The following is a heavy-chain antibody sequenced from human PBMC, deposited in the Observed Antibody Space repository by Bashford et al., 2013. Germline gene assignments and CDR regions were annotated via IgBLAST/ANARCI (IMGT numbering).Heavy chain of an antibody. V-gene: IGHV4-39*01. D-gene: IGHD6-19*01. CDR3: ATIPNSGWYDY. CDR2: IYYSGST. CDR1: GGSISSNSYF. J-gene: IGHJ4*02. Sequence: SETLSLTCTVSGGSISSNSYFWGWIRQPPGKGLEWIGSIYYSGSTYYNPSLKSRFTISRDNSKNTLYLQMNSLRAEDTAVYYCATIPNSGWYDYWGQGTLVTVSS.